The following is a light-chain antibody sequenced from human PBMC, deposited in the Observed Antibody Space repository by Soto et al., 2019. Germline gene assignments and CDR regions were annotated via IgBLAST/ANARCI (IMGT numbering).Light chain of an antibody. CDR3: QSYDSSLSGSV. CDR1: SSNIGAGYD. Sequence: QSVLTQPPSVSGAPGQRVTISCTGSSSNIGAGYDVHWYQQLPGTAPKLLIYRNSNRPSGVPDRFSGSKSGTSASLAITGLQAEDEADYYCQSYDSSLSGSVFGGGTKL. V-gene: IGLV1-40*01. CDR2: RNS. J-gene: IGLJ3*02.